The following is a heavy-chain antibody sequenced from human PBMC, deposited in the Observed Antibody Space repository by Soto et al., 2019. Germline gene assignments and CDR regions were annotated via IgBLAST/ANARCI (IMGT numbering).Heavy chain of an antibody. D-gene: IGHD2-15*01. J-gene: IGHJ4*02. CDR3: ARGSEDIVVVVAATSSVSYYFDY. Sequence: SVKVSCKASGGTFSSYTISWVRQAPGQGLEWMGRIIPILGIANYAQKFQGRVTITADKSTSTAYMELSSLRSEDTAVYYCARGSEDIVVVVAATSSVSYYFDYWGQGTLVTVSS. CDR2: IIPILGIA. V-gene: IGHV1-69*02. CDR1: GGTFSSYT.